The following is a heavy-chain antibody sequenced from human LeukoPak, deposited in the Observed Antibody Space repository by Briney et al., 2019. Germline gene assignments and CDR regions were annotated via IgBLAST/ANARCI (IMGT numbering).Heavy chain of an antibody. V-gene: IGHV3-21*01. J-gene: IGHJ6*03. CDR2: ISSTGGEL. D-gene: IGHD3-10*01. CDR1: GFTFSIYG. Sequence: GGSLRLSCAASGFTFSIYGMNWVRQAPGKGLEWVSSISSTGGELYYADSVRGRFTISRDNAKNSLYLQLNRLRAEDTAVYFCATDDRDYYYYYMDVWGKGTTLTVSS. CDR3: ATDDRDYYYYYMDV.